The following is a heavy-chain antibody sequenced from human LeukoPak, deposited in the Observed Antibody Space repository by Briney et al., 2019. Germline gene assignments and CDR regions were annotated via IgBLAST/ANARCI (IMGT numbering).Heavy chain of an antibody. CDR2: INPSGGST. CDR1: GYTFTSYY. CDR3: AREGGYGYGGNHGGY. V-gene: IGHV1-46*01. J-gene: IGHJ4*02. D-gene: IGHD4-23*01. Sequence: ASVKVSCKASGYTFTSYYMHWVRQAPGQGLEWMGIINPSGGSTSYAQKFQGRVTMTRDTSTSTVYMELSSLRSEDTAVYYCAREGGYGYGGNHGGYWGQGTLVTVSS.